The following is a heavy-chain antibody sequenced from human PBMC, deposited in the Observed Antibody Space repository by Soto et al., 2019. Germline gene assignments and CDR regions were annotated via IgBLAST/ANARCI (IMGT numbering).Heavy chain of an antibody. J-gene: IGHJ6*02. Sequence: QVQLVQSGAEVKKPGALVKVSCKASDYTFTSYGITWVRQAPGQGLEWLGWISAFKGNTIYAQKVQGRVTMTTDTSTSTAYRERRSLRSDDTAVYYCAREGTTIRNYDYYYYGMDVWGQGTTVTVSS. CDR3: AREGTTIRNYDYYYYGMDV. V-gene: IGHV1-18*01. D-gene: IGHD3-10*01. CDR2: ISAFKGNT. CDR1: DYTFTSYG.